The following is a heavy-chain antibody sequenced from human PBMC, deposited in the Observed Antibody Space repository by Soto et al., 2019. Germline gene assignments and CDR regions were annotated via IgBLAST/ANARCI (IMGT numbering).Heavy chain of an antibody. J-gene: IGHJ4*02. CDR1: GNSFTNYY. V-gene: IGHV1-46*01. Sequence: QVQLMQSGAEVKQPGASVKVSCKASGNSFTNYYMHWVRQAPGQGLERMGTINPNGGHTTYSQNFLTRVTTTRDPSTRTLYMELTSLTSHETAVYYCAGGGHVVVVTAAFDYWGQGTLVTVSS. CDR3: AGGGHVVVVTAAFDY. CDR2: INPNGGHT. D-gene: IGHD2-21*02.